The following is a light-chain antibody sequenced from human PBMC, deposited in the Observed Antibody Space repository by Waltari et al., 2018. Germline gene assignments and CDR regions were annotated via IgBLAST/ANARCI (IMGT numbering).Light chain of an antibody. J-gene: IGKJ1*01. CDR3: QQYGTSTGT. Sequence: EIVLTQPPGTLSLSRGDRVTLSCRASQSVNAHRVAWYHQRPGRTPTLLIHGGSSRAIGIPDRFSGSGSGTDFTLTISRLEPEDSGIYYCQQYGTSTGTFGQGTKVEIK. CDR2: GGS. CDR1: QSVNAHR. V-gene: IGKV3-20*01.